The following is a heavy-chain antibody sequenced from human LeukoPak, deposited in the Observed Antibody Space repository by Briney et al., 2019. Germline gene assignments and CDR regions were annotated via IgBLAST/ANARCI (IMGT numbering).Heavy chain of an antibody. CDR2: INPNSGGT. V-gene: IGHV1-2*02. CDR1: GYTFTGYY. CDR3: AVSIAVAGTPLPYFDY. J-gene: IGHJ4*02. Sequence: ASVKVSCTASGYTFTGYYMHWVPQAPGQGLEWMGWINPNSGGTNYAQKFQGRVTMTRDTSISTAYMELSRLRSDDTAVYYCAVSIAVAGTPLPYFDYWGQGTLVTVSS. D-gene: IGHD6-19*01.